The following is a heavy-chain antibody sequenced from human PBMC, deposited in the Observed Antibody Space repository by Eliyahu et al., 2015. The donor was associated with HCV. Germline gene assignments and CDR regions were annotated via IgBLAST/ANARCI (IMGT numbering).Heavy chain of an antibody. D-gene: IGHD2/OR15-2a*01. CDR3: ARGTTSWAAY. CDR2: VSYSGEA. J-gene: IGHJ4*02. CDR1: GGSIISYY. Sequence: QVQLQESGPGLLKPSETLSLTCTVSGGSIISYYWSWIRQSPGKGLEWIGYVSYSGEARYSPSLRSRVTMSIPTSKTQFSLKLNSVTAADTAVYFCARGTTSWAAYWGQGTLVTVSS. V-gene: IGHV4-59*01.